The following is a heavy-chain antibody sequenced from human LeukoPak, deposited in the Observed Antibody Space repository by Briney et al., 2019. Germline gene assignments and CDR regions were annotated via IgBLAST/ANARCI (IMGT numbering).Heavy chain of an antibody. CDR2: ISWNSGSI. D-gene: IGHD1-7*01. CDR3: AKGGITRTNHFFDY. J-gene: IGHJ4*02. Sequence: GRSLRLSCAASGFTFDDYAMHWVRQAPGKCLEWVSGISWNSGSIGYADSVKGRFTISRDNAKNSLYLQMNSLRAGDMALYYCAKGGITRTNHFFDYWGQGTLVTVSS. CDR1: GFTFDDYA. V-gene: IGHV3-9*03.